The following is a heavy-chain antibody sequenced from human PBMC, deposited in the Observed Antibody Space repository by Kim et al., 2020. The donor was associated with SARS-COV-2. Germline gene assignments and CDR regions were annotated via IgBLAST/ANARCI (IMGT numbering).Heavy chain of an antibody. Sequence: GGSLRLSCAASGFTFSAHALHWVRQAPGKGLEWVAHIAYDGGHISYPDSVKGRFIISRDNTKSTRYLQMNSLRPDDTAVYYCLAELGSRSFDHWGQGTLVTVSS. CDR2: IAYDGGHI. CDR3: LAELGSRSFDH. CDR1: GFTFSAHA. V-gene: IGHV3-30*04. J-gene: IGHJ4*02. D-gene: IGHD3-10*01.